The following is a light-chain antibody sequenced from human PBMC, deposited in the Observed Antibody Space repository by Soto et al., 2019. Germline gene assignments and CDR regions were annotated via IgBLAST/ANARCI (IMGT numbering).Light chain of an antibody. J-gene: IGKJ3*01. CDR2: RAS. Sequence: IVLTQPPGTLSVSPGERVTLSCRASQSVGSSYLAWYQQRPSQAPRPLLFRASYGATGIPDRFSGSGSGTDFTLTISRREPDDLAVYYCQQYSSSPPELTVGPGPKVD. CDR1: QSVGSSY. V-gene: IGKV3-20*01. CDR3: QQYSSSPPELT.